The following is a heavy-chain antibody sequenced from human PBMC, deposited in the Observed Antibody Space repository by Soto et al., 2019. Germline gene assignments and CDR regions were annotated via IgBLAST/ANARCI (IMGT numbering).Heavy chain of an antibody. J-gene: IGHJ5*02. CDR2: IYYNGST. CDR1: GGSISSYY. V-gene: IGHV4-59*08. Sequence: PSETLSLTCTVSGGSISSYYWSWIRQPPGKGLEWIGYIYYNGSTNYNPSLKSRVTISVDTSKNQFSLKLSSVTAADTAVYYCARGIVMGFDFWSGYFRWFDPWGQGTLVTVS. D-gene: IGHD3-3*01. CDR3: ARGIVMGFDFWSGYFRWFDP.